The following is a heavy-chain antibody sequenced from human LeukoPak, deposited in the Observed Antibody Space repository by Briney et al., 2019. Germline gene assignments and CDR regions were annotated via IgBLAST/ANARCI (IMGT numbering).Heavy chain of an antibody. CDR1: GFIFSSYS. Sequence: GRSLRLSCADSGFIFSSYSIHWVRQAPGKGLEWVALISSDGGKQFYAESVKGRFTISRDNSKNTLYLQVNSLRLEDTAVYYCARDHSGSGRAFDYWGLGTLVTVSS. J-gene: IGHJ4*02. CDR3: ARDHSGSGRAFDY. D-gene: IGHD3-10*01. CDR2: ISSDGGKQ. V-gene: IGHV3-30-3*01.